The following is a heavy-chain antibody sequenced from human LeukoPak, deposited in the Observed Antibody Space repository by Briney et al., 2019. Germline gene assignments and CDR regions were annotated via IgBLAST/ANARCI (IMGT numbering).Heavy chain of an antibody. CDR1: GFTVSSNY. Sequence: GGSLRLSCAASGFTVSSNYMSWVRQAPGKGLEWVSVIYSGGSTYYADSVKGRFTISGDNAKNSLYLQMNSLRAEDTAVYYCARELAAGVYGMDVWGQGTTVTVSS. CDR3: ARELAAGVYGMDV. V-gene: IGHV3-66*01. CDR2: IYSGGST. D-gene: IGHD6-13*01. J-gene: IGHJ6*02.